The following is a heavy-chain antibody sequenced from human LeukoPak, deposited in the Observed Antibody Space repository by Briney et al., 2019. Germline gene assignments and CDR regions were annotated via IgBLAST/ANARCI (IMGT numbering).Heavy chain of an antibody. D-gene: IGHD3-10*01. CDR2: INWNGGST. J-gene: IGHJ4*02. CDR1: GFTFDDYG. V-gene: IGHV3-20*04. CDR3: AKLAKYFYGSETYYSFEH. Sequence: GGSLRLSCAASGFTFDDYGMSWVRQAPGKGLEWVSGINWNGGSTGYADSVKGRFTISRDNSKNSLYLQMNSLRVEDTAVYYCAKLAKYFYGSETYYSFEHWGQGTPVTASS.